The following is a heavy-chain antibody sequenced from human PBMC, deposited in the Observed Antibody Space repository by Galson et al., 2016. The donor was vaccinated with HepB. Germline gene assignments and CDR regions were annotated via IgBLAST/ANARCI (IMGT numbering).Heavy chain of an antibody. CDR3: VRAGREGWNDFDS. Sequence: SLRLSCAGSGFTLRSHWMTWVRQAPGKGLEWVANITPHGDATYYVDSVKGRFTISRDNAENSLYLQMNSVRPEDTAVYYCVRAGREGWNDFDSWGQGTLVTVSS. D-gene: IGHD1-1*01. CDR1: GFTLRSHW. CDR2: ITPHGDAT. V-gene: IGHV3-7*01. J-gene: IGHJ4*02.